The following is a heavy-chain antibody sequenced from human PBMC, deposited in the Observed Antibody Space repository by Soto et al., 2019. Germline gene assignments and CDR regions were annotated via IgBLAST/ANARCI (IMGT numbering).Heavy chain of an antibody. CDR1: GFTFSSYA. D-gene: IGHD1-1*01. CDR2: ISYDGSNK. Sequence: GGSLRLSCAASGFTFSSYAMHWVRQAPGKGLEWVAVISYDGSNKYYADSVKGRFTISRDNSKNTLYLQMNSLRAEDTAVYYCARDRSWNDALFYYGMDVWGQGTTVTVSS. CDR3: ARDRSWNDALFYYGMDV. V-gene: IGHV3-30-3*01. J-gene: IGHJ6*02.